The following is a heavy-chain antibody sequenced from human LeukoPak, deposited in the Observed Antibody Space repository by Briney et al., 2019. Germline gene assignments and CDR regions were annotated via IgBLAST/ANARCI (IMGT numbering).Heavy chain of an antibody. CDR2: VSPNNGGT. Sequence: ASVKVSCKASGYTFTAYYIHWVRQAPGQRLEWMGWVSPNNGGTNYAQKFQGRVTMTRDTSISTLYMDLNSLRSDDTAVYYCARSDVLYASQGEARYFNHWGQGTLVTVSS. CDR3: ARSDVLYASQGEARYFNH. CDR1: GYTFTAYY. J-gene: IGHJ4*02. D-gene: IGHD3-16*01. V-gene: IGHV1-2*02.